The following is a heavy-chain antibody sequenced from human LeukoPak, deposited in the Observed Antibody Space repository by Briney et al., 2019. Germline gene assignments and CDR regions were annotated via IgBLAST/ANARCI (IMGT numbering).Heavy chain of an antibody. D-gene: IGHD3-16*01. J-gene: IGHJ4*02. Sequence: GGSLRLSCAASGFPFSSYWMTWVRQAPGKGLEWVANIKQDGSKKSYVDSVKGRFTISRDNAQNSLYLQMNGLRVEDTAVYYCTRRLDDWGQGTLVTVSS. CDR1: GFPFSSYW. V-gene: IGHV3-7*01. CDR2: IKQDGSKK. CDR3: TRRLDD.